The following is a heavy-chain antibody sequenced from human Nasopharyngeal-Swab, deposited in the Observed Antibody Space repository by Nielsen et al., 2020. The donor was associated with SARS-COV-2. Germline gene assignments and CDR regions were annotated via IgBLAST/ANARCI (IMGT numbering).Heavy chain of an antibody. D-gene: IGHD2-15*01. CDR2: IYHSGST. V-gene: IGHV4-30-2*01. CDR3: ARVSENCSGGSCGADVLYFDL. Sequence: WIRQPPGKGLEWIGYIYHSGSTNYNPSLKSRVTISVDKSKNQFSLKLSSVTAADTAVYYCARVSENCSGGSCGADVLYFDLWGRGTLVTVSS. J-gene: IGHJ2*01.